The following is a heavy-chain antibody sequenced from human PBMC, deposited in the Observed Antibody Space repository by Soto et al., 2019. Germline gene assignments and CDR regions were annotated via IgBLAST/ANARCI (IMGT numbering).Heavy chain of an antibody. CDR1: PAFINSGGVY. CDR3: VRGGIAGHWFDT. V-gene: IGHV4-31*03. Sequence: SDTLSLTCSVSPAFINSGGVYDILIRHPPGKGLEWLGYIFHSWSTLYNPSLRGRLTLSADTSRNQMSLYLTSVTAADTAVYYCVRGGIAGHWFDTWGPGSLVSVSS. D-gene: IGHD2-15*01. CDR2: IFHSWST. J-gene: IGHJ5*02.